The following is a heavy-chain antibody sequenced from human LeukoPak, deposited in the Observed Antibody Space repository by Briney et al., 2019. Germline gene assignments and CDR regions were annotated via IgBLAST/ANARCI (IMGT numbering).Heavy chain of an antibody. CDR1: GFTFSSSA. Sequence: TSVKVSCKASGFTFSSSAVQWVRQARGRRLESIGWIVVDSGNTNYAQKFQERVTITRDVSTSTALLKLPSIRLHETAVFYCAAPSRIHLDYWGQGTLVTVSS. D-gene: IGHD5-18*01. V-gene: IGHV1-58*01. J-gene: IGHJ4*02. CDR2: IVVDSGNT. CDR3: AAPSRIHLDY.